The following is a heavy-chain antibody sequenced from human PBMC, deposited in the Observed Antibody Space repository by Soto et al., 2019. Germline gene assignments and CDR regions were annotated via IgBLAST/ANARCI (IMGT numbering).Heavy chain of an antibody. CDR2: ISYDGSNK. V-gene: IGHV3-30*18. CDR1: GFTFSSYG. Sequence: QVQLVESGGGVVQPGRSLRLSCAASGFTFSSYGMQWVRQAPGKGLEWVAVISYDGSNKYYADSVKGRFTISRDNSKNTLYLQINSLRAEDTAVYYCAKRYGSGSIRYGMDVWGQGTTVTVSS. J-gene: IGHJ6*02. D-gene: IGHD6-19*01. CDR3: AKRYGSGSIRYGMDV.